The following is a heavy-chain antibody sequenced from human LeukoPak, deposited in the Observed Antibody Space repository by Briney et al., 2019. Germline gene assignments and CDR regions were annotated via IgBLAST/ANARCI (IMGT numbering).Heavy chain of an antibody. D-gene: IGHD2-21*02. Sequence: TGGSLRLSCAASGFPFSNHAMSWVRQPPGKGLEWVSAISNGNTYYADSVRGRFTISRDDSKNMVYLQMNSLRVEDTARYYCVREAGYCASVCLKSNWFDPGAREPWSPSLQ. CDR2: ISNGNT. J-gene: IGHJ5*02. CDR1: GFPFSNHA. V-gene: IGHV3-23*01. CDR3: VREAGYCASVCLKSNWFDP.